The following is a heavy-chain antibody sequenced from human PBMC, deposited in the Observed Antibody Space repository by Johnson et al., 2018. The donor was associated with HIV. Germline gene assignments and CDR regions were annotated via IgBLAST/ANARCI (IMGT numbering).Heavy chain of an antibody. V-gene: IGHV3-30*18. D-gene: IGHD6-6*01. CDR3: AKQQLVPDDAFDI. CDR1: GFTVSSNY. CDR2: ISYDGSNK. Sequence: QVQLVESGGGVVRPGGSLRLSCAASGFTVSSNYMSWVRQAPGKGLEWVACISYDGSNKYYADSVKGRLTISRDNSKNTLYLQMNSLRAEDTAVYYCAKQQLVPDDAFDIWGQGTMVNGSS. J-gene: IGHJ3*02.